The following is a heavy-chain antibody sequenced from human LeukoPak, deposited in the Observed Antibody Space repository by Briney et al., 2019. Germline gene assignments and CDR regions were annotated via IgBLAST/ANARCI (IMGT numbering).Heavy chain of an antibody. J-gene: IGHJ4*02. CDR2: VYYTGST. CDR1: GGSISSDSYY. D-gene: IGHD3-22*01. CDR3: ARGLYGTSGYHFDY. Sequence: SETLSLTCTVSGGSISSDSYYWGCIRQRPGLGLEWIGYVYYTGSTYYNPSLRSRISLSLDTSEKQISLRLTSVTATDSAVYYCARGLYGTSGYHFDYWGQGTLVTVSS. V-gene: IGHV4-31*03.